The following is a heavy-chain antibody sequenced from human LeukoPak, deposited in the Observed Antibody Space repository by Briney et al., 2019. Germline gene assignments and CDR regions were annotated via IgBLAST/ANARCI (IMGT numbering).Heavy chain of an antibody. CDR2: IYSGGST. D-gene: IGHD6-19*01. Sequence: PGGSLRLSCAASGFTLSSNYMSWVRQVPGKGLEWVSVIYSGGSTYYTDSVKGRFTISRDNSKNTLYLQMNRLRGEDTAVYYCARVPYSSGWYFDYWGQGNLVTVSS. CDR3: ARVPYSSGWYFDY. CDR1: GFTLSSNY. V-gene: IGHV3-53*01. J-gene: IGHJ4*02.